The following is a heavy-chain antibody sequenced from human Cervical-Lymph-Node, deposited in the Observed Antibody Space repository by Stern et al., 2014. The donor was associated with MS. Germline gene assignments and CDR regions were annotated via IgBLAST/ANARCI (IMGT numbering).Heavy chain of an antibody. V-gene: IGHV1-69*04. CDR3: ARGVVTNRAAATLHNLFEP. Sequence: QVQLVQSGAEVKKPGSSVNVSCKASGGTFSSSYAITWMRQAPGQGLGWVGRIIPMLGLPNSAQKFQGRVTITADTSTSTAYMELSSLRSEDTAVYYCARGVVTNRAAATLHNLFEPWGQGTLVTVSS. CDR1: GGTFSSSYA. D-gene: IGHD2-15*01. CDR2: IIPMLGLP. J-gene: IGHJ5*02.